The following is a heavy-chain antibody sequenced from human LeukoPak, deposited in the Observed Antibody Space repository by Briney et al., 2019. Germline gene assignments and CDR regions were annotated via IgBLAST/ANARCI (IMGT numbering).Heavy chain of an antibody. CDR3: AGAQGPRGAARPKFYYYMDV. J-gene: IGHJ6*03. D-gene: IGHD6-6*01. V-gene: IGHV1-8*03. CDR2: MNPNSGNT. Sequence: ASVKVSCTASGYTFASYDINWVGQATGPGLEWMGWMNPNSGNTGYAQKFQGRVTITRNTSISTAYMELSSLRSEDTAVYYCAGAQGPRGAARPKFYYYMDVWGKGTTVTVSS. CDR1: GYTFASYD.